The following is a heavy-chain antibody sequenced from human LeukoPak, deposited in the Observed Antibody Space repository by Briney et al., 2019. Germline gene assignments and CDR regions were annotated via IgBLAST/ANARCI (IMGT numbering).Heavy chain of an antibody. CDR1: GFTFTSYA. CDR3: AKSWDRTYYDILTGYWTFDY. J-gene: IGHJ4*02. Sequence: PGGSLRLSCAASGFTFTSYAMNWVRQAPGKGLEWVSTISGSGSSTYYVDSVKGRFTISRDNSKNTLYLQMNSLRAEDTAVYYCAKSWDRTYYDILTGYWTFDYWGQGTLVTVSS. CDR2: ISGSGSST. V-gene: IGHV3-23*01. D-gene: IGHD3-9*01.